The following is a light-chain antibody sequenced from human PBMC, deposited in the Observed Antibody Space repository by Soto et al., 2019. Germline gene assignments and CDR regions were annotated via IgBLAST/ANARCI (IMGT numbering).Light chain of an antibody. CDR1: SSDVGAYDY. CDR3: SSYTSSATVV. J-gene: IGLJ2*01. V-gene: IGLV2-14*01. CDR2: EVS. Sequence: SALTQPASVSGSPGQSITISCTGTSSDVGAYDYVSWYQQHPGKAPKLMIYEVSNRPSGVSNRFSGSKSGNTASLTISGLQAEDEAHYYCSSYTSSATVVFGGGTKLTVL.